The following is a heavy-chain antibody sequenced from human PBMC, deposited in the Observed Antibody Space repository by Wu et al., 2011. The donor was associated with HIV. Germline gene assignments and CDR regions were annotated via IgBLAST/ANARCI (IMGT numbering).Heavy chain of an antibody. V-gene: IGHV1-46*01. CDR1: GYTFTSYY. CDR2: FIPMFGTT. J-gene: IGHJ4*02. CDR3: ARGGIVGAPFDY. D-gene: IGHD1-26*01. Sequence: QVQLVQSGAEVKKPGASVKVSCKASGYTFTSYYMHWVRQAPGQGLEWMGVFIPMFGTTTYARNFQGGVTLTADKSTSTAYMELRSLRSEDTAVYYCARGGIVGAPFDYWGQGTLVTVSS.